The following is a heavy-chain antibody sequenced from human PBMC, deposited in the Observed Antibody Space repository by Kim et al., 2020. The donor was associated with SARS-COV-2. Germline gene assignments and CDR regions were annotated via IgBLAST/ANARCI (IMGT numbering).Heavy chain of an antibody. V-gene: IGHV3-11*01. CDR2: ISSSGSTI. J-gene: IGHJ6*02. D-gene: IGHD5-12*01. Sequence: GGSLRLSCAASGFTFSDYYMSWIRQAPGKGLEWVSYISSSGSTIYYADSVKGRFTISRDNAKNSLYLQMNSLRAEDTAVYYCARGQEMATIFRDGMDVWGQGTTVTVSS. CDR1: GFTFSDYY. CDR3: ARGQEMATIFRDGMDV.